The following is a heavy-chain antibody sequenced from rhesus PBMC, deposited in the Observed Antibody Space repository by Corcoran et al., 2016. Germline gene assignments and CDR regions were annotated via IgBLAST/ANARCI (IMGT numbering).Heavy chain of an antibody. J-gene: IGHJ4*01. CDR3: AKDTPLYYYSGSYPFDY. D-gene: IGHD3-16*01. V-gene: IGHV3S5*01. CDR2: INSGGGIT. Sequence: EVQLVETGGGLVQPGGSLKLSCAASGFTFSSYGMSWVRLAPGKGLEWVSVINSGGGITYYADAVKGRFTISRDNAKNTLSLQMNSLRAEDTAVYYCAKDTPLYYYSGSYPFDYWGQGVLVTVSS. CDR1: GFTFSSYG.